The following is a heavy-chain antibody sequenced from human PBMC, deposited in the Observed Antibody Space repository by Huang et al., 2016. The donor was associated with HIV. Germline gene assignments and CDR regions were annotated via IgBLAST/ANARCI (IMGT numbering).Heavy chain of an antibody. CDR3: ARGGIYYDVLTGRHYYYNGLDV. J-gene: IGHJ6*02. D-gene: IGHD3-9*01. Sequence: EVHLVESGGDLVQPGGSLRLSCVASGFNFSAYWMSWVRQAPGKWLECVANIKQDGSEKNDVDSGKGRFTISRDNAKNSVYLQLTSLRAEDTAVYYCARGGIYYDVLTGRHYYYNGLDVWGQGTTVTVSS. V-gene: IGHV3-7*01. CDR1: GFNFSAYW. CDR2: IKQDGSEK.